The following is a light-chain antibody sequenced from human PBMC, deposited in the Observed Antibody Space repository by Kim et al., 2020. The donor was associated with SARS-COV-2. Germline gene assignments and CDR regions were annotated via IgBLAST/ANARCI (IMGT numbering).Light chain of an antibody. V-gene: IGLV2-11*01. CDR1: GSDVGGSTY. J-gene: IGLJ1*01. CDR3: CSTTAHYPPYV. CDR2: AVI. Sequence: VTISCTGPGSDVGGSTYASWYQPHPSKVPKPIIPAVIHRPSRVPDRSSGSKSGHTASLTISGLQAEDEADYYFCSTTAHYPPYVSGTGTKVTV.